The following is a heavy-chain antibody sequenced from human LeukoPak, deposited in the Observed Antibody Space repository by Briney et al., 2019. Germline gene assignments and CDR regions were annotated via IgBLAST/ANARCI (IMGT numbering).Heavy chain of an antibody. CDR1: GFTFNSYG. Sequence: GGSLRLSCAASGFTFNSYGMQWVRQAPGKGLEWVGVISYDGRVMFYGDSVKGRFIISRDSSKNTLYLQLNSLGAEDTAVYYCAKTITGSLGVGGYWGQGTLVTVSS. D-gene: IGHD3-10*01. CDR3: AKTITGSLGVGGY. J-gene: IGHJ4*02. V-gene: IGHV3-30*18. CDR2: ISYDGRVM.